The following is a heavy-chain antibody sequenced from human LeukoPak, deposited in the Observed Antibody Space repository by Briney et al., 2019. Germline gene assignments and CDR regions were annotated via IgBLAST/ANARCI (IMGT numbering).Heavy chain of an antibody. CDR3: AKGGRILLKNFGLDV. V-gene: IGHV3-23*01. CDR1: GFTFSTYA. Sequence: GGSLRLSCAASGFTFSTYAMSWVRQAPGKGLEWVSGISGSGGNTYYADSVKGRFTISRDNSKNTLYLQMNSLRAEDTAVYYCAKGGRILLKNFGLDVWGQGTTVTVSS. J-gene: IGHJ6*02. D-gene: IGHD2/OR15-2a*01. CDR2: ISGSGGNT.